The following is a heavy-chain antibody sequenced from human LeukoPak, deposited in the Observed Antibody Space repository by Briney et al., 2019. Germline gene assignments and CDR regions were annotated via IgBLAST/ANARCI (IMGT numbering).Heavy chain of an antibody. CDR3: ARHGQQQLENWFDP. V-gene: IGHV5-51*01. Sequence: KPGESLKISCKGSGYIFISYWIGWVRQMPGKGLEWMGIIYPGDSDTRYSPSFQGQVTISADKSTSTAYLQWSSLKASDTAMYYCARHGQQQLENWFDPWGQGTLVTVSS. CDR2: IYPGDSDT. CDR1: GYIFISYW. D-gene: IGHD6-13*01. J-gene: IGHJ5*02.